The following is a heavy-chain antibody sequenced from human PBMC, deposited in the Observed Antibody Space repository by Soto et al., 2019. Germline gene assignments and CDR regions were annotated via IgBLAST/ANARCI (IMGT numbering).Heavy chain of an antibody. J-gene: IGHJ4*02. CDR1: GGSFSGFH. CDR2: IHNTESA. Sequence: SETLSLTCAVYGGSFSGFHWSWIRQSPGKGLEWIAYIHNTESASYNPSLKSRVIISMDTSKNQFFLNLKSVTAADTAMYYCARRPGVVAFDWWGRGTLVTVSS. D-gene: IGHD3-10*01. CDR3: ARRPGVVAFDW. V-gene: IGHV4-59*08.